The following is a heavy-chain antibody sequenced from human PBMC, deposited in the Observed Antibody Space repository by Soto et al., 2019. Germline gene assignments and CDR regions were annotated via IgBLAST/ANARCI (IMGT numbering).Heavy chain of an antibody. J-gene: IGHJ4*02. Sequence: QVQLQESGPGLVKPSQTLSLTCTVSGGYIRSGGYYWSWIRQHPGKGREWIGYIYYSGSTYYNPSLKSRVTISVDTSKNQFSLKLSSVTAADTAVYSCARAGEPDCGCDCYSDYFDYWCQGTLVTVS. CDR3: ARAGEPDCGCDCYSDYFDY. V-gene: IGHV4-31*03. D-gene: IGHD2-21*02. CDR2: IYYSGST. CDR1: GGYIRSGGYY.